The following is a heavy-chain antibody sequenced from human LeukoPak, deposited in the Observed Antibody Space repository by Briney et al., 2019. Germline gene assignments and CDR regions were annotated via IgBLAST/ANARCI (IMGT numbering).Heavy chain of an antibody. CDR2: INHSGST. J-gene: IGHJ4*02. Sequence: SETLSLTCAVYGGSFSGYYWSWIRQPPGKGLEWIGEINHSGSTNYNPSLKSRVTISVDTSKNQFSLKLSSVTAADTAVYYCARGTPGSTMIVVPRGVGFDYWGQGTLVTVSS. CDR3: ARGTPGSTMIVVPRGVGFDY. V-gene: IGHV4-34*01. D-gene: IGHD3-22*01. CDR1: GGSFSGYY.